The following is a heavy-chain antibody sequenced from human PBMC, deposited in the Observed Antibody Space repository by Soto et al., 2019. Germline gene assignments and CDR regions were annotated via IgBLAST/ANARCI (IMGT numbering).Heavy chain of an antibody. V-gene: IGHV3-33*01. J-gene: IGHJ3*02. Sequence: GGSLRLSCAASGFTFSSYGMHWVRQAPGKGLEWVAVIWYDGSNKYYADSVKGRLTISRDNSKNTLYLQMNSLRAEDTAVYYCARLGDYGGNTDAFDIWCQGTMVSVS. CDR3: ARLGDYGGNTDAFDI. D-gene: IGHD4-17*01. CDR2: IWYDGSNK. CDR1: GFTFSSYG.